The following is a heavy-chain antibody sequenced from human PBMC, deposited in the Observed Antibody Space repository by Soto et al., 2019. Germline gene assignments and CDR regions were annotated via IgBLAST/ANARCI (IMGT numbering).Heavy chain of an antibody. D-gene: IGHD6-13*01. CDR3: ARDLPYSSSPFDY. J-gene: IGHJ4*02. Sequence: PGGSVRLSCAASGFTFSSYSMNWVRQAPGKGLEWVSSISSSSSYIYYADSVKGRFTISRDNAKNSLYLQMNSLRAEDTAVYYFARDLPYSSSPFDYWGQGTLVTVSS. V-gene: IGHV3-21*01. CDR2: ISSSSSYI. CDR1: GFTFSSYS.